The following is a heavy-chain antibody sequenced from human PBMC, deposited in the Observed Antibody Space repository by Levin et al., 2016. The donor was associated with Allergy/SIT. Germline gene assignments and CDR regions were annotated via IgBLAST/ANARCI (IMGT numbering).Heavy chain of an antibody. CDR3: ARQSQGYSYGYYFDF. CDR2: IYYTGTT. V-gene: IGHV4-39*01. J-gene: IGHJ4*02. Sequence: GSLRLSCTVSGDSISSSSYYWGWIRQPPGKGLEWIGSIYYTGTTHYSPSVKSGVTISIDTSKKQFSLTVTSVTAADTAVYYCARQSQGYSYGYYFDFWDQGVLVTVSS. CDR1: GDSISSSSYY. D-gene: IGHD5-18*01.